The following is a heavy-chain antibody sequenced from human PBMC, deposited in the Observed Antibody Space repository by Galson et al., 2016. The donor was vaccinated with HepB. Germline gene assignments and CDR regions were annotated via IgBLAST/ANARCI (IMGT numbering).Heavy chain of an antibody. V-gene: IGHV4-59*01. D-gene: IGHD6-19*01. CDR3: ARDDSGGWYGFHYGMAV. J-gene: IGHJ6*02. CDR1: VASISGYY. Sequence: SETLSLTCTVSVASISGYYLSWIRQPPGKGLEWIGYIYYSGRTTYNPSLTSRVTISVDTSKTQFSLKLSSVTAADTSVYYWARDDSGGWYGFHYGMAVGGQGTTVTVSS. CDR2: IYYSGRT.